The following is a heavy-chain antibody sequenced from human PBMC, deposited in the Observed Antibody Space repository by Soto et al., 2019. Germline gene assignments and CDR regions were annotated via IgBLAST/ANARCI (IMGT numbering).Heavy chain of an antibody. CDR1: RGSITSSTYY. J-gene: IGHJ4*02. CDR3: ARQRTTVVTQAYFEH. D-gene: IGHD4-17*01. Sequence: PSESLSLTYTVSRGSITSSTYYCGWIRQPPGEGLEWIGGIYYSGRSYYNPSLKSRVTMSVDTSKNQSSQTLNYVTAADAAVYYCARQRTTVVTQAYFEHWGQGTLVTVSS. CDR2: IYYSGRS. V-gene: IGHV4-39*01.